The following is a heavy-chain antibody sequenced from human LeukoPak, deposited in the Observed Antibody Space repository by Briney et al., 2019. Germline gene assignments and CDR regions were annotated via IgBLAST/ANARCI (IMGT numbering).Heavy chain of an antibody. D-gene: IGHD5-18*01. CDR1: GGSISSGGYY. CDR2: IYYSGST. Sequence: SETLSLTCTVSGGSISSGGYYWSWIRQHPGKGLEWIGYIYYSGSTYYNPSLKSRVTISVDTSKNQFPLKLSSVTAADTAVYYCARGASDTAMVVYYYYYMDVWGKGTTVTVSS. J-gene: IGHJ6*03. CDR3: ARGASDTAMVVYYYYYMDV. V-gene: IGHV4-31*03.